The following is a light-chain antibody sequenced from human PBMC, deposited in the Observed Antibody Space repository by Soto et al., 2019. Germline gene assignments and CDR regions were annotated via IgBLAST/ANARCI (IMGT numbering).Light chain of an antibody. Sequence: EILVAQSPATLSGAAEESSTLWWRASQSVGSNFAWYQQQPGQAPRLLIYDASTRVTGVPARFSGSGSGTEFTLTISRLQSQDLAVYYCHQYLSWPLTFGGGTKLDIK. J-gene: IGKJ4*01. V-gene: IGKV3-15*01. CDR1: QSVGSN. CDR2: DAS. CDR3: HQYLSWPLT.